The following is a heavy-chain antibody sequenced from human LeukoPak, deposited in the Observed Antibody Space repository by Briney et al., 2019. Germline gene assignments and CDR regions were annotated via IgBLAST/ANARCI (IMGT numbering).Heavy chain of an antibody. J-gene: IGHJ4*02. CDR2: ISSSSSY. V-gene: IGHV3-21*01. CDR1: GFTFSSYS. CDR3: AKSRDSSGWYYFGY. Sequence: PGGSLRLSCAASGFTFSSYSMNWVRQAPGKGLEWVSSISSSSSYNYADSVKGRFTISRDNAKNSLYLQMNSLRAEDTAVYYCAKSRDSSGWYYFGYWGQGTLVTVSS. D-gene: IGHD6-19*01.